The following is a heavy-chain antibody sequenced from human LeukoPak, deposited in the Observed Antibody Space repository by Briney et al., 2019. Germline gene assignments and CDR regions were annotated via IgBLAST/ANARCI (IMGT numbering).Heavy chain of an antibody. CDR3: ARHKLLWFGEFGDAFDI. V-gene: IGHV4-39*01. CDR1: GGSISSSSYY. D-gene: IGHD3-10*01. Sequence: SETPSLTCTVSGGSISSSSYYWGWIRQPPGKGLEWIGSIYYSGSTYYNPSLKSRVTISVDTSKNQFSLKLSSVTAADTAVYYCARHKLLWFGEFGDAFDIWGQGTMVTVSS. CDR2: IYYSGST. J-gene: IGHJ3*02.